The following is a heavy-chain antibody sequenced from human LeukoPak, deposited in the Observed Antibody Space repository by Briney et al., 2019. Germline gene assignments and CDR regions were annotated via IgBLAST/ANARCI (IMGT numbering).Heavy chain of an antibody. D-gene: IGHD4-17*01. CDR1: GFVFSSYA. CDR3: AKTDYRDYDRPNWHFDL. V-gene: IGHV3-23*01. J-gene: IGHJ2*01. CDR2: ISGSGSST. Sequence: SGGSLRLSCAASGFVFSSYAMSWVRQAPGKGLEWVSLISGSGSSTYYTGSVKGRFTISRDNSKNTLYVQMKTLRAEDTAVYYCAKTDYRDYDRPNWHFDLWGRGTLVTVSS.